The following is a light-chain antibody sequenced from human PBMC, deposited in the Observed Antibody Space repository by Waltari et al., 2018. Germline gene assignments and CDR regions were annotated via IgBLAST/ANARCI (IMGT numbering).Light chain of an antibody. J-gene: IGKJ4*01. CDR3: QQYYSTPLT. V-gene: IGKV4-1*01. Sequence: DIVMTQSPASLAVSLGERATINCKSSQSVLYSSNNQHYLAWYQQKPGQPPKLLIYWASTRESGVPDRFSGSGSGTDFTLTISSLQAEDVAVYYCQQYYSTPLTFGGGTKVEIK. CDR1: QSVLYSSNNQHY. CDR2: WAS.